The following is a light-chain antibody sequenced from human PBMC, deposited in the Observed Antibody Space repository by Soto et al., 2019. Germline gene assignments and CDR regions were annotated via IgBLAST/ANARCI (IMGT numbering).Light chain of an antibody. Sequence: QSALTQPASVSGSPGQSITISCTGTSSDVGIYNYVSWYQQHPGKAPKLMIYEVSNRPSGVSNRFSGSKSGNTASLTISGLQDEDEADYYCSSYTSSSTWVFGGGTKLTVL. CDR1: SSDVGIYNY. CDR2: EVS. CDR3: SSYTSSSTWV. J-gene: IGLJ3*02. V-gene: IGLV2-14*01.